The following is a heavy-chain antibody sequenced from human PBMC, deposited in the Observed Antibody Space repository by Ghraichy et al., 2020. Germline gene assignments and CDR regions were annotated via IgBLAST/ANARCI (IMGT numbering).Heavy chain of an antibody. CDR1: GFIFSSYS. V-gene: IGHV3-21*01. CDR3: AGSSFQQYYYGMDV. D-gene: IGHD1/OR15-1a*01. Sequence: GGSLRLSCAASSGFIFSSYSMNWVRQAPGKGLEWVSSISSGSDYIYYADSMKGRFTIFRDNANNSLYLQMDGLRAEDTAVYYCAGSSFQQYYYGMDVWGQGTTVTVSS. CDR2: ISSGSDYI. J-gene: IGHJ6*02.